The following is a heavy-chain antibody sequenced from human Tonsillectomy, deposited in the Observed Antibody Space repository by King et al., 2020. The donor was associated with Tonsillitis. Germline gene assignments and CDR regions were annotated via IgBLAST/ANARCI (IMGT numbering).Heavy chain of an antibody. D-gene: IGHD1-1*01. V-gene: IGHV3-30*04. CDR2: ISYDGSNK. CDR3: ARDLMEPLYYFDY. Sequence: VQLVESGGGVVQPGRSLRLSCAASGFTVSSYVMHWVRQAPGKGLEWVVLISYDGSNKYYADSAKGRFTISRDNSKNTLYLQMNSLRAEDTAVYYCARDLMEPLYYFDYWGQGTLVTVSS. CDR1: GFTVSSYV. J-gene: IGHJ4*02.